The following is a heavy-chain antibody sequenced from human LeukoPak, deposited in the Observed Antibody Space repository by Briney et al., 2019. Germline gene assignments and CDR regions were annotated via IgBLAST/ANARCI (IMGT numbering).Heavy chain of an antibody. CDR2: IRYDGSNK. Sequence: GGSLRLSCAASGFTFSSYGMYWVRQAPGKGLEWVAFIRYDGSNKYYADSVKGRFTISRDNSKNTLYLQMNSLRAEDTAVYYCAKGGGIVADAFDIWGQGTMVTVSS. V-gene: IGHV3-30*02. CDR1: GFTFSSYG. CDR3: AKGGGIVADAFDI. D-gene: IGHD6-13*01. J-gene: IGHJ3*02.